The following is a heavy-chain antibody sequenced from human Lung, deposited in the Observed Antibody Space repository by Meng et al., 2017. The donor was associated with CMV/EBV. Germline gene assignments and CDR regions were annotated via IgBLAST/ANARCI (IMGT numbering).Heavy chain of an antibody. Sequence: RISCAASGFTFSSYAMHWVRQAPGKGLEWVAVISYDGSNKYYADSVKGRFTISRDNSKNTLYLQMNSLRAEDTAVYYCARELRFLEWLLPTSYSYYGMDVWXQGTTVTVSS. CDR1: GFTFSSYA. CDR3: ARELRFLEWLLPTSYSYYGMDV. J-gene: IGHJ6*01. V-gene: IGHV3-30-3*01. CDR2: ISYDGSNK. D-gene: IGHD3-3*01.